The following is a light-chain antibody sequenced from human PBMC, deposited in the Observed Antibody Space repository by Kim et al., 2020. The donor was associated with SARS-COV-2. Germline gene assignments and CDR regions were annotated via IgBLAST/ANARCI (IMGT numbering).Light chain of an antibody. CDR2: EVT. J-gene: IGLJ1*01. Sequence: GQSLTIPCTGTSSDVGEYYFVSWYQQYPGHAPKLLIYEVTKRPSGVPDRFSGSKSGYTASLTVSGLQSEDEAQYYCSAYAGFSTLVFGTGTKVTVL. CDR1: SSDVGEYYF. V-gene: IGLV2-8*01. CDR3: SAYAGFSTLV.